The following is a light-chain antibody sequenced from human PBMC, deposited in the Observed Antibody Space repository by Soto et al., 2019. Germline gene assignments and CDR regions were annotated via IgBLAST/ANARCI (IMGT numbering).Light chain of an antibody. CDR3: SSYARSNPYV. CDR1: SSDVGGYNY. CDR2: EVS. Sequence: QSVLTQPPSASGSPGQSVTISCTGTSSDVGGYNYVSWYQQHPGKAPKLMIYEVSKRPSGVPDRFSGSKSGNTASLTVSGLQAEDEADYYCSSYARSNPYVFGTGTKVTVL. V-gene: IGLV2-8*01. J-gene: IGLJ1*01.